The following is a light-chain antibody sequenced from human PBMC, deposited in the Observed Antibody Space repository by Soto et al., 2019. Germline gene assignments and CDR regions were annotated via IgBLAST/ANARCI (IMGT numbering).Light chain of an antibody. CDR3: YSYAGSYTFYV. Sequence: QSVLTQPRSVSGSPGQSVTISCTGTRSDVGGYNLVSWYQQHPGKAPKLMIYDVSKRPSGVPDRFSGSKSGNTASLTISGLQAEDEADYYCYSYAGSYTFYVFGTGTKVTVL. V-gene: IGLV2-11*01. CDR2: DVS. J-gene: IGLJ1*01. CDR1: RSDVGGYNL.